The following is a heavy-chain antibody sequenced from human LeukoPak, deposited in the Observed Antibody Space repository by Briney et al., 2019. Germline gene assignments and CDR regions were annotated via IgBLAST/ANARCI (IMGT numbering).Heavy chain of an antibody. D-gene: IGHD3/OR15-3a*01. CDR1: GGSISSGSYY. Sequence: PSETLSLTCTVSGGSISSGSYYWGWIRQPPGKGLEWIGSIYYTGSTYYNPSLKSRVTISVDTSKNQFSLNLSSVTAADTAVYYCARLDWSNWCFDLWGRGTLVIVSS. J-gene: IGHJ2*01. V-gene: IGHV4-39*01. CDR2: IYYTGST. CDR3: ARLDWSNWCFDL.